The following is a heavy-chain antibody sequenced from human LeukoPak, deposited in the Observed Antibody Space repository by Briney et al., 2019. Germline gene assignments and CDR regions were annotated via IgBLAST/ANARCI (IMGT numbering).Heavy chain of an antibody. J-gene: IGHJ4*02. Sequence: ASVKLSCKASGYTFTGYYMHWVRQAPGQGLKWMGRINPNSGGTNYAQKFQGRVTMTRDTSISTAYMELSRLRSDDTAVYYCARVPTYHYYGSGSYYYFDYRGQGTLVTVSS. D-gene: IGHD3-10*01. V-gene: IGHV1-2*06. CDR1: GYTFTGYY. CDR3: ARVPTYHYYGSGSYYYFDY. CDR2: INPNSGGT.